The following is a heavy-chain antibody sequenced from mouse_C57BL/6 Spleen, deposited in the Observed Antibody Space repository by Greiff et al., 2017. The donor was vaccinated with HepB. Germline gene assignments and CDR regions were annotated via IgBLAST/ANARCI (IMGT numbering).Heavy chain of an antibody. CDR2: IDPSDSYT. Sequence: QVQLQQPGAELVMPGASVKLSCKASGYTFTSYWMHWVKQRPGQGLEWIGEIDPSDSYTNYNQKFKGKSTLTVDKSSSTAYMQLSSLTSEDSAVYYCARRDGSSYYYAMDYGGQGTSVTVSS. CDR3: ARRDGSSYYYAMDY. D-gene: IGHD1-1*01. V-gene: IGHV1-69*01. J-gene: IGHJ4*01. CDR1: GYTFTSYW.